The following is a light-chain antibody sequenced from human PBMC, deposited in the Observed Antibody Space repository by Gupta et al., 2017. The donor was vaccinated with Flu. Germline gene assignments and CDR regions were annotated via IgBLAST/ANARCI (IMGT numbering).Light chain of an antibody. CDR3: MQALETPWT. Sequence: ETVMPQFPLSLLVTSGEPASLSCRSSQSLLHSNGYNYLDWVLQKPGQAPQVLIYLGSNRASGVPDRFRGSGSGTDFTLEISRVEAEDVGVYYCMQALETPWTFGQGTKVEIK. CDR1: QSLLHSNGYNY. V-gene: IGKV2-28*01. J-gene: IGKJ1*01. CDR2: LGS.